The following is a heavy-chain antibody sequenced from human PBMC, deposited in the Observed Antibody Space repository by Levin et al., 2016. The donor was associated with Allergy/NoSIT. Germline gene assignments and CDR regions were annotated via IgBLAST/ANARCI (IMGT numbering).Heavy chain of an antibody. V-gene: IGHV1-46*01. Sequence: WVRQAPGQGLEWMGIINPSGGSTSYAQKFQGRVTMTRDTSTSTVYMELSSLRSEDTAVYYCARGVAYVGSYSPAGLDAFDIWGQGTMVTVSS. CDR3: ARGVAYVGSYSPAGLDAFDI. J-gene: IGHJ3*02. D-gene: IGHD1-26*01. CDR2: INPSGGST.